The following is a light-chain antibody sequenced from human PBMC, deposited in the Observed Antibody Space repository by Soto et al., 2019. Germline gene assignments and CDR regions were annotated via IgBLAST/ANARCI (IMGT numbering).Light chain of an antibody. J-gene: IGKJ1*01. Sequence: EIMLTQSPGTLSLSPGERATLSCRASQSVSSSFLAWYQQKPGQAPRLLIYGASIRDAGIPDRFSGSGSGTDFTLNISRLEAEDFAMYLCQPYGTSLWTFGQGTKVEIK. CDR1: QSVSSSF. CDR3: QPYGTSLWT. V-gene: IGKV3-20*01. CDR2: GAS.